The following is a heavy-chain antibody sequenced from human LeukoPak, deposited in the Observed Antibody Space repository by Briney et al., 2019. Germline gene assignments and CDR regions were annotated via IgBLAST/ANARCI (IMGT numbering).Heavy chain of an antibody. V-gene: IGHV3-48*03. Sequence: GGSLRLSCAASGFTFSSYEMNWVRQAPGKGLEWVSYISSSGSTIYYADSVKGRFTISRDNAKNSLYLQMSSLRAEDTAVYYCARDGYDYVWGSYRAGFDYWGQGTLVTVSS. CDR1: GFTFSSYE. CDR3: ARDGYDYVWGSYRAGFDY. J-gene: IGHJ4*02. D-gene: IGHD3-16*01. CDR2: ISSSGSTI.